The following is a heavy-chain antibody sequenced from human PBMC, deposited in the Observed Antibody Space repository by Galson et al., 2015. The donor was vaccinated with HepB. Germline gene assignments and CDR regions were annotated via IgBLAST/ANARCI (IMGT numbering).Heavy chain of an antibody. CDR3: ARDNEWNYFDY. CDR1: GFTFSSYA. J-gene: IGHJ4*02. Sequence: SLRLSCAASGFTFSSYAMHWVRQAPGKGLEWVAVISYDGSNKYYADSVKGRFTISRDNSKNTLYLQMNSLRAEDTAVYYCARDNEWNYFDYWGQGTLVTVSS. D-gene: IGHD3-3*01. V-gene: IGHV3-30*04. CDR2: ISYDGSNK.